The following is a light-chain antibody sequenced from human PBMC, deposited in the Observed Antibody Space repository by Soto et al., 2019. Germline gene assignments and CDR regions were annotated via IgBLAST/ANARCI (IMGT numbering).Light chain of an antibody. Sequence: EIVLTQSPGTLSLSPGERATLSCRASQSVSSSYLAWYQQKPGQAPRLLIYGASSRATGIPDRFSGRGSGTDFTLTISRLAPEDFAVYSCQQYGISRQMYPFGQGTKVEI. CDR2: GAS. J-gene: IGKJ2*01. CDR1: QSVSSSY. CDR3: QQYGISRQMYP. V-gene: IGKV3-20*01.